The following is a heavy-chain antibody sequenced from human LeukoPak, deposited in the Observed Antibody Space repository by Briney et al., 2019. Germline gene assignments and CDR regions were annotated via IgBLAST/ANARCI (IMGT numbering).Heavy chain of an antibody. J-gene: IGHJ5*02. CDR2: IYYTGTT. V-gene: IGHV4-59*01. CDR3: ARNWNIYGDLNWFDP. CDR1: GGSISGYY. D-gene: IGHD4-17*01. Sequence: SETLSPTCTVSGGSISGYYWSWIRQPPGKGLEWIGCIYYTGTTKYNPSLKSRVTISVDTSKNQLSLKLTSVTAADTALYYCARNWNIYGDLNWFDPWGQGSLVTVSS.